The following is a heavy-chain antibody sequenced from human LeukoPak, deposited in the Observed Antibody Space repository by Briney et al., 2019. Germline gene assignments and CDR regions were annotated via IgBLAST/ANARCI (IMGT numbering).Heavy chain of an antibody. Sequence: GGSLRLSCAASGFTFSNALMSWVRQAPGKGLEWVGRIKSKTDGGTTDYAAPVKGRFTIPRDDSKNTLYLLMNSLKTEDTAVYYCTTGYSGSYPDFDYWGQGTLVTVSS. CDR3: TTGYSGSYPDFDY. CDR1: GFTFSNAL. V-gene: IGHV3-15*01. CDR2: IKSKTDGGTT. J-gene: IGHJ4*02. D-gene: IGHD1-26*01.